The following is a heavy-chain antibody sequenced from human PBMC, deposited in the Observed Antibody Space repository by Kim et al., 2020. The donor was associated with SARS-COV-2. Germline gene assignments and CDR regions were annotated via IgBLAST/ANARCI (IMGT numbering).Heavy chain of an antibody. CDR3: ARSRWATEGPYQIPQNWFDP. D-gene: IGHD2-2*01. Sequence: SETLSLTCTVSGGSISSYYWSWIRQPPGKGLEWIGYIYYSGSTNYNPSLKSRVTISVDTSKNQFSLKLSSVTAADTAVYYCARSRWATEGPYQIPQNWFDPWGQGTLVTVSS. CDR1: GGSISSYY. V-gene: IGHV4-59*01. J-gene: IGHJ5*02. CDR2: IYYSGST.